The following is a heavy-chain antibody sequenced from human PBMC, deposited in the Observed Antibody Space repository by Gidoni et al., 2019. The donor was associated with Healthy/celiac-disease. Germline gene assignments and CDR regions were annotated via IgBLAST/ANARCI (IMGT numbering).Heavy chain of an antibody. Sequence: QMQLVQSGPEVKKPGTSVKVSCKASGFTFNSSAVQWVRQARGQRLEWIGWIVVGSGNTNYAQKFQERVTITRDMSTSTAYMELSSLRSEDTAVYYCAAAKKGVVPAVFDIWGQGTMVTVSS. CDR1: GFTFNSSA. J-gene: IGHJ3*02. CDR3: AAAKKGVVPAVFDI. CDR2: IVVGSGNT. V-gene: IGHV1-58*01. D-gene: IGHD2-2*01.